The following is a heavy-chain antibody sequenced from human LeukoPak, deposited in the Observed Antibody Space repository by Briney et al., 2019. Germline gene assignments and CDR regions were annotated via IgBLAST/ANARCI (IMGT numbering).Heavy chain of an antibody. CDR3: VRGRGESGYDYFDY. CDR1: GFIFTHYG. CDR2: IWYDGSNI. D-gene: IGHD5-12*01. J-gene: IGHJ4*02. V-gene: IGHV3-33*01. Sequence: GRSLRLSCAASGFIFTHYGMHWVRQAPGKGLEWVAIIWYDGSNIYYVDSVTGRFTISRDNSKNTLFLQMNSLRAEDTAVYYCVRGRGESGYDYFDYWGQGTLVTVSS.